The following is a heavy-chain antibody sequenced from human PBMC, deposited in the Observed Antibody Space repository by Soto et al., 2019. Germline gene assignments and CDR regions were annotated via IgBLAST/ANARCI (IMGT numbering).Heavy chain of an antibody. CDR3: ARGGVVVVPAAPLNWFDP. CDR2: INHSGST. J-gene: IGHJ5*02. Sequence: PSETLSLTCAVYGGSFSGYYWSWIRQPPGKGLEWIGEINHSGSTNYNPSLKSRVTISVDTSKNQFSLKLSSVTAADTAVYYCARGGVVVVPAAPLNWFDPWGQGTLVTVS. V-gene: IGHV4-34*01. CDR1: GGSFSGYY. D-gene: IGHD2-2*01.